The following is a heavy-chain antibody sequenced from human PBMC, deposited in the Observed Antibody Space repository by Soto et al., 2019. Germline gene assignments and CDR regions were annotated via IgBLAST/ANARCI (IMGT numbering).Heavy chain of an antibody. V-gene: IGHV2-5*01. CDR2: IYWNDDK. D-gene: IGHD1-26*01. Sequence: GSGPTLVNPTQTLTLTCTLSGFSHSTSGVAVGWIRQPPGQALEWLGHIYWNDDKYYSTSLKSRLSLSKDTSKNQVVLTMTNVDPLDTGTYYCARLLSAALFSYDLWGQGTLVTVS. CDR1: GFSHSTSGVA. J-gene: IGHJ5*02. CDR3: ARLLSAALFSYDL.